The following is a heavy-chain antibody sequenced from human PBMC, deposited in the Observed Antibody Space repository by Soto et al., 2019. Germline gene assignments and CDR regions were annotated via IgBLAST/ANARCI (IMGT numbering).Heavy chain of an antibody. V-gene: IGHV3-9*01. Sequence: GGSLRLSCAASGFTFNDYAMHWVRQAPGKGLEWVSIINYNSGSIGYAGSVKGRFTVSRDNSKNTLYLQMNSLRAEDTAVYYCAKDRAIAAAGNWFDPWGQGTLVTVSS. D-gene: IGHD6-13*01. CDR1: GFTFNDYA. CDR2: INYNSGSI. J-gene: IGHJ5*02. CDR3: AKDRAIAAAGNWFDP.